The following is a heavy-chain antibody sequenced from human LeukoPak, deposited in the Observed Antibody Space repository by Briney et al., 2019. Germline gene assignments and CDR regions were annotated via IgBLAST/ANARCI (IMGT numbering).Heavy chain of an antibody. CDR3: ARQDCSGGSCYLDY. J-gene: IGHJ4*02. V-gene: IGHV3-33*01. CDR2: IWYDGSNK. Sequence: GGSLRLSCAASGFTFSSYGMHWVRQAPGKGLEWVAVIWYDGSNKYYADSVKGRFTISRDNSKNTLYLQMNSLRAEDTAVYYCARQDCSGGSCYLDYWGQGILVTVSS. CDR1: GFTFSSYG. D-gene: IGHD2-15*01.